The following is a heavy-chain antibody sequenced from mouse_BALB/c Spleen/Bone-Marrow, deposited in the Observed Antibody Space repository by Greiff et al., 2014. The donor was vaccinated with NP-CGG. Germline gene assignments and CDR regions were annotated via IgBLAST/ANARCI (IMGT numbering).Heavy chain of an antibody. CDR1: GFDFSRYW. CDR3: ARPPLYYDYAWFAY. Sequence: EVKLVESGGGLVQPGGSLKLSCAASGFDFSRYWMSWVRQAPGKGLEWIGEINPDSSTINYTPSLKDKFIISRDYAKNTLHLQMSKVRSEDTALYYCARPPLYYDYAWFAYWGQGTLVTVSA. J-gene: IGHJ3*01. CDR2: INPDSSTI. D-gene: IGHD2-4*01. V-gene: IGHV4-1*02.